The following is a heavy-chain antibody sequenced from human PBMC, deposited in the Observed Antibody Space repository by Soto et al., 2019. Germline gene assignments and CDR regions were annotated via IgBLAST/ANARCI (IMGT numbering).Heavy chain of an antibody. CDR1: GFSFSSYG. J-gene: IGHJ4*02. D-gene: IGHD5-18*01. CDR3: ERDEYPGAYSFGYYFDN. V-gene: IGHV3-33*01. CDR2: IYYDGSNK. Sequence: PGGSLRVSCAASGFSFSSYGMHWVRQGPGKGLEWVALIYYDGSNKYYADSVKGRFTISRDNSKNTLYLQMNSLRAEDTAVYYCERDEYPGAYSFGYYFDNWGQGTLVTVSS.